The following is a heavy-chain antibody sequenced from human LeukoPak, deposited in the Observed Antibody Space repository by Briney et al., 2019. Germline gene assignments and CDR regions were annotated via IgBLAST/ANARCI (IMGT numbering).Heavy chain of an antibody. V-gene: IGHV4-4*07. Sequence: SETLSLTCTVSGGSISSYYWNWIRQPAGKGLEWIGRIYPSGNTNYNPSLKSRVTISVDTSKNQFSLKLSSVTDADTAVYYCARDSYYGSGSYYYWGQGTLVTVSS. CDR1: GGSISSYY. CDR2: IYPSGNT. J-gene: IGHJ4*02. CDR3: ARDSYYGSGSYYY. D-gene: IGHD3-10*01.